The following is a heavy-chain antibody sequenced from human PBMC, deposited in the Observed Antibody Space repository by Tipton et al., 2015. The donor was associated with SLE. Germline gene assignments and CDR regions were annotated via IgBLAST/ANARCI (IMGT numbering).Heavy chain of an antibody. V-gene: IGHV4-38-2*01. CDR1: GYSLSSSYS. Sequence: TLSLTCAVSGYSLSSSYSWGWIRQPPGKGLGWIGGFAHSGSSFYNPSLKSRVSISADTSRNEFSLRLNSVTAADTAVYYCARGGLTLFGMVTSDDWGQGTLVTVSS. J-gene: IGHJ4*02. CDR2: FAHSGSS. CDR3: ARGGLTLFGMVTSDD. D-gene: IGHD3-3*01.